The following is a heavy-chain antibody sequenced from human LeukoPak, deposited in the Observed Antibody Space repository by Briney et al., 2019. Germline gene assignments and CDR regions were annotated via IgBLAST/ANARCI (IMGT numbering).Heavy chain of an antibody. CDR2: IKSKTDGGTT. Sequence: PGGPLRLSCAASGFTFSNAWMSWVRQAPGKGLEWVSRIKSKTDGGTTDYAAPVKDRFTISRDDSKNTLYLQMNSLKTEDTAVYYCTTDLVGVTQFDYWGQGTLVTVSS. CDR3: TTDLVGVTQFDY. D-gene: IGHD1-26*01. CDR1: GFTFSNAW. V-gene: IGHV3-15*01. J-gene: IGHJ4*02.